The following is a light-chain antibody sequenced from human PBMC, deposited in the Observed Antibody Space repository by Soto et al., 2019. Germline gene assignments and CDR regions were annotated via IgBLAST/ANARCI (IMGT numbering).Light chain of an antibody. CDR3: QQYNKWPRT. V-gene: IGKV3-15*01. CDR1: QSVGSN. CDR2: GAS. Sequence: EIVMTQSPATLSVSPGERATLSCRASQSVGSNLAWYQQKPAQAPRLLIYGASTRATGIPARFSGSGSGTDFTLTISSLQSEDFAVYYCQQYNKWPRTFGQGTKV. J-gene: IGKJ1*01.